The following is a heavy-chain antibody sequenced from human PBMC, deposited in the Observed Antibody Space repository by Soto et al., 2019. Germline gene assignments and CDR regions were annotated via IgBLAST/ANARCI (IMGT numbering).Heavy chain of an antibody. CDR3: ARGNGYNGPFDY. V-gene: IGHV3-66*01. J-gene: IGHJ4*02. CDR1: GFTVSSAKY. Sequence: EVQLVESGGGLVQPGGSLRLSCAASGFTVSSAKYMSWVRQAPGKGLEWLSVIYSGGSTYYADSVKGRFTISRDNSKNTMYFEMNSLRAGDTAVYYCARGNGYNGPFDYWGQGSRVTVSS. D-gene: IGHD5-18*01. CDR2: IYSGGST.